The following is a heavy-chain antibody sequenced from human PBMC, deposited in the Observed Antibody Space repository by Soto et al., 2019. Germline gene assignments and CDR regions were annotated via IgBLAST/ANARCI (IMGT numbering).Heavy chain of an antibody. CDR2: ISAYNGNT. J-gene: IGHJ6*02. Sequence: SVKVSCKASGYTFTSYGISWVRQAPGQGLEWMGWISAYNGNTNYAQKLQGRVTMTTDTSTSTAYMELRSLRSDDTAVYYCARDYEYQPLRDYYYGMDVWGQGTTVTVSS. V-gene: IGHV1-18*04. CDR1: GYTFTSYG. D-gene: IGHD2-2*01. CDR3: ARDYEYQPLRDYYYGMDV.